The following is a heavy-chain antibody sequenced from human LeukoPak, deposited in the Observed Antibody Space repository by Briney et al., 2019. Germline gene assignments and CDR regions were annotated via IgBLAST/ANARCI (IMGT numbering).Heavy chain of an antibody. CDR1: GYTFTGYY. Sequence: ASVKVSCKASGYTFTGYYMHWVRQAPGQGLEWMGWINPNSGGTNYAQKFQGRVTMTRDTSISTAYMELSRLRSDDTAVYYCARVRGRWEPLYFDYWGQGTLVTVSS. J-gene: IGHJ4*02. V-gene: IGHV1-2*02. D-gene: IGHD1-26*01. CDR3: ARVRGRWEPLYFDY. CDR2: INPNSGGT.